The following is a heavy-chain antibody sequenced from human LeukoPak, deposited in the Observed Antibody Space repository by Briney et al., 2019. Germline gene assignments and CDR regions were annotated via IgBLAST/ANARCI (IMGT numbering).Heavy chain of an antibody. CDR1: GFTFTNYN. Sequence: ASVKVSCKASGFTFTNYNMHWVRQAPGQGLDWMGIIDPSGGSTNYAQNFQARVTMTRDTSTSTVYMELRSLRSEDTAVYYCARVRDGYNDAYDIWGQGTMVTVPS. V-gene: IGHV1-46*01. CDR3: ARVRDGYNDAYDI. J-gene: IGHJ3*02. D-gene: IGHD5-24*01. CDR2: IDPSGGST.